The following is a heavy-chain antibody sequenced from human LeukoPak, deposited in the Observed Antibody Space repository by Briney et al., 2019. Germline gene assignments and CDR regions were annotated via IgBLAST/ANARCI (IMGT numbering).Heavy chain of an antibody. D-gene: IGHD2/OR15-2a*01. CDR2: IKQDGSEK. Sequence: GGSLRLSCATSGFTFSSYWMSWVRQAPGKGLEWVANIKQDGSEKHYVDAVKGRFTISRDNAKNSLYLQMNSLRAEDTAVYYCGSNPPFYDGDFDYWGQGTLVTVSS. CDR3: GSNPPFYDGDFDY. J-gene: IGHJ4*02. V-gene: IGHV3-7*01. CDR1: GFTFSSYW.